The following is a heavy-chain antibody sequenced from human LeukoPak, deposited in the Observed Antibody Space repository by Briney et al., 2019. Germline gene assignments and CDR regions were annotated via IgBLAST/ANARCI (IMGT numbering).Heavy chain of an antibody. J-gene: IGHJ3*02. CDR3: ASARPTSSWTAFDI. CDR2: IWFDGNNK. D-gene: IGHD6-13*01. V-gene: IGHV3-33*01. Sequence: PGGSLRLSCVASGFTFSSYVMHWVRQAPGKGLEWVTIIWFDGNNKYYADSVKGRFTISRDNSKNTLYLQMNSLRAEDTAVYYCASARPTSSWTAFDIWGQGTMVTVSS. CDR1: GFTFSSYV.